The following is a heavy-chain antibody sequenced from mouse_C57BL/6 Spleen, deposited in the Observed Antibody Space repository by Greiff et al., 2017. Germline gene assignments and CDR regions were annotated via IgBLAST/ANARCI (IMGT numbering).Heavy chain of an antibody. Sequence: EVKLQESGPELVKPGASVKISCKASGYSFTGYYMNWVKQSPEKSLEWIGEINPSTGGTTYNQKFKAKATLTVDKSSSTAYMQLKSLTSEDSAVYYCARFRDYDDYYAMDYWGQGTSVTVSS. D-gene: IGHD2-4*01. J-gene: IGHJ4*01. CDR3: ARFRDYDDYYAMDY. V-gene: IGHV1-42*01. CDR2: INPSTGGT. CDR1: GYSFTGYY.